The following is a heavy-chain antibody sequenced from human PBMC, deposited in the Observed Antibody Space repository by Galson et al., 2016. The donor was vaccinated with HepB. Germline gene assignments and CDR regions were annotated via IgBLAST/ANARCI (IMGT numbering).Heavy chain of an antibody. D-gene: IGHD2-21*01. J-gene: IGHJ4*02. Sequence: SLRLSCAASGFSVSATYMHWVRRAPGKDLVWVSVMFAGGNTYYATFVEGRFTMSGDRSTNTLFLQMNDLRVDDTAFYYCVAMRVARGTDYWGQGTLVSVSS. V-gene: IGHV3-53*01. CDR3: VAMRVARGTDY. CDR1: GFSVSATY. CDR2: MFAGGNT.